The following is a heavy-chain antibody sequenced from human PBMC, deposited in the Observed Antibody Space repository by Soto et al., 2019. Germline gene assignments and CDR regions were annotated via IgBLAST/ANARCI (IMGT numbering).Heavy chain of an antibody. V-gene: IGHV4-30-2*01. CDR2: ICPSGST. Sequence: QLQLQESGSGLVKPSQTLSLTCAVSGGSISSGGYSWSWIRQPPGKGLEWIGYICPSGSTFYNPSLNSGAAISVDRSNNQFSLKPSSVTAADTAVYYCARVPGLWGRGTLVTVSS. CDR1: GGSISSGGYS. CDR3: ARVPGL. J-gene: IGHJ2*01.